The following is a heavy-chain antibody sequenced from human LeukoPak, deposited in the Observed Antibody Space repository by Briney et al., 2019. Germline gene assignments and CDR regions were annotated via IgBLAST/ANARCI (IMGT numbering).Heavy chain of an antibody. CDR3: ARLLTMVRGVTGYYFDY. CDR1: GYSFTSYW. V-gene: IGHV5-51*01. Sequence: PGESLKISCKGSGYSFTSYWIGWVRQMPGKGLEWMGIIYPGDSDTRYSPSFQGQVTISADKSISTAYLQWSSLKASDTAMYYCARLLTMVRGVTGYYFDYWGQGTLVTVSS. D-gene: IGHD3-10*01. J-gene: IGHJ4*02. CDR2: IYPGDSDT.